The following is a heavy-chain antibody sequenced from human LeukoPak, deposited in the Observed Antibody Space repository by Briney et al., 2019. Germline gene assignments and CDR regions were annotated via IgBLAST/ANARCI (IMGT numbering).Heavy chain of an antibody. J-gene: IGHJ3*02. CDR3: AQYDSSGYYLRAFDI. Sequence: ASVKVSCKASGYTFTGYYMHWVRQAPGQGLEWMGRINPNSGGTNYAQKFQGRVTMTRDTSISTAYMELSRLRSDDTAVYYCAQYDSSGYYLRAFDIWVQGTMVTVSS. D-gene: IGHD3-22*01. CDR2: INPNSGGT. V-gene: IGHV1-2*06. CDR1: GYTFTGYY.